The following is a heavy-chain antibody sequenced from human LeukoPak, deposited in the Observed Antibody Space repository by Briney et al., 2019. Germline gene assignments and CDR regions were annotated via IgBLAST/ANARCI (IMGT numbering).Heavy chain of an antibody. Sequence: GGSLRLSCAASGFTFSSYEMNWVRQAPGKGLEWVSYISSSGSTIYYADSVKGRFTISRDNAKNSLYLQMNSLRAEGTAVYYCARQRYSSSWCYFDYWGQGTLVTVSS. D-gene: IGHD6-13*01. J-gene: IGHJ4*02. V-gene: IGHV3-48*03. CDR1: GFTFSSYE. CDR3: ARQRYSSSWCYFDY. CDR2: ISSSGSTI.